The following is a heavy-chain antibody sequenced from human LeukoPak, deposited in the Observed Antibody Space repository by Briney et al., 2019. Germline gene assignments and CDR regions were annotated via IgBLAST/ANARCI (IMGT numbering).Heavy chain of an antibody. CDR2: IYYSGST. J-gene: IGHJ5*02. D-gene: IGHD6-13*01. Sequence: SETLSLTCTVSGGFISSSSYYWGWIRQPPGKGLEWIGSIYYSGSTYYNPSLKSRVTISVDTSKNQFSLKLSSVTAADTAVYYCARRSTAPIAGTGVNWFDPWGNGTLVTVSS. V-gene: IGHV4-39*01. CDR1: GGFISSSSYY. CDR3: ARRSTAPIAGTGVNWFDP.